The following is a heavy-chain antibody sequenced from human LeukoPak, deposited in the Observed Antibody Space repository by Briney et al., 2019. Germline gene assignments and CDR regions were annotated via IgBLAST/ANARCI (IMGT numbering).Heavy chain of an antibody. Sequence: PGGSLRFSCAASGFTFSSYAMSWVRQAPGKGLEWVSAISGSGGSTYYADSVKGRFTISRDNSKNTLYLQMNSLRAEDTAVYYCAKAGEKNTVTRHGMDVWGQGTTVTVSS. CDR3: AKAGEKNTVTRHGMDV. CDR2: ISGSGGST. D-gene: IGHD4-17*01. V-gene: IGHV3-23*01. J-gene: IGHJ6*02. CDR1: GFTFSSYA.